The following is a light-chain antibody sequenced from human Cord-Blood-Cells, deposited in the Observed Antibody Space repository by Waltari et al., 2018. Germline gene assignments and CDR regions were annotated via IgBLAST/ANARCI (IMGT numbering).Light chain of an antibody. J-gene: IGLJ3*02. Sequence: QSALTPPASVLGSPGQSITISCHRTSSVVGRYNLVSWSQQLPSKAPKLMIYEGSKRPSGVSNRFSGSKSGNTASLTISGLQAEDEADYYCCSYAGSSTWVFGGGTKLTVL. V-gene: IGLV2-23*01. CDR1: SSVVGRYNL. CDR3: CSYAGSSTWV. CDR2: EGS.